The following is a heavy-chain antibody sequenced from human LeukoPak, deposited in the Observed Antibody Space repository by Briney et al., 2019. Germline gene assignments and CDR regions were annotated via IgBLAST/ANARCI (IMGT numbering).Heavy chain of an antibody. V-gene: IGHV3-74*01. D-gene: IGHD2-15*01. J-gene: IGHJ3*02. CDR1: GFTFSISA. CDR3: ARESYCSGGSCYSGRAFDI. CDR2: INTDGSST. Sequence: GGSLRLSCAASGFTFSISAMSWVRHAPGKGLVWVSRINTDGSSTTYADSVKGRFTISRDSAKNTLYLQMNSLRAEDTAVYYCARESYCSGGSCYSGRAFDIWGQGTMVTVSS.